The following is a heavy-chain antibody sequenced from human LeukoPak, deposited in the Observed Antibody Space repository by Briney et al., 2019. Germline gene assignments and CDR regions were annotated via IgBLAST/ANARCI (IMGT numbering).Heavy chain of an antibody. CDR3: ARRPAAMKGEDY. Sequence: TGGSLRLSCAASGFTFSSYAMNWVRQAPGKGLGWVSSISSSSSYIYYADSVKGRFTISRDNAKNSLYLQMNSLRAEDTAVYYCARRPAAMKGEDYWGQGTLVTVSS. V-gene: IGHV3-21*01. D-gene: IGHD2-2*01. CDR2: ISSSSSYI. J-gene: IGHJ4*02. CDR1: GFTFSSYA.